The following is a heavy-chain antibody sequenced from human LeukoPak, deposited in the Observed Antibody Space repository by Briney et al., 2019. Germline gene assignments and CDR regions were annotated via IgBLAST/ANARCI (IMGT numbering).Heavy chain of an antibody. J-gene: IGHJ4*02. CDR3: ATTLGSGWKFDY. Sequence: GGSLRLSCVASGFTFSSYWMTWVRQAPGKGLEWVANIKTDGSQIYYVDSVKGRFTISRDNSKNTLFLQMNSLRPDDTAVYYCATTLGSGWKFDYWGQGTLVTVSS. CDR1: GFTFSSYW. D-gene: IGHD6-19*01. V-gene: IGHV3-7*01. CDR2: IKTDGSQI.